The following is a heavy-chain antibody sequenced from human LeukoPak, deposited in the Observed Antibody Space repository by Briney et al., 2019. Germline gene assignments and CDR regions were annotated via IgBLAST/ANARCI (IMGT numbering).Heavy chain of an antibody. V-gene: IGHV3-NL1*01. CDR2: IDGGGTNT. CDR3: ARDESGDNDAFDI. D-gene: IGHD2-21*01. CDR1: GFTFSSYD. Sequence: GGSLRLSCAASGFTFSSYDMHWVRQAPGKGLEWVSSIDGGGTNTYYADSVKGRFTISRDNSKNTLYLHMNSLRVEDTAVYYCARDESGDNDAFDIWGQGTMVTVSS. J-gene: IGHJ3*02.